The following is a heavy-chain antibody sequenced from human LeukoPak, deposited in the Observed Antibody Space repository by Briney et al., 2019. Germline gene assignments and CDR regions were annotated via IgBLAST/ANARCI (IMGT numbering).Heavy chain of an antibody. J-gene: IGHJ1*01. CDR1: GGSISSYY. CDR3: ASVGYYYDSYFQH. CDR2: IYYSGST. D-gene: IGHD3-22*01. V-gene: IGHV4-59*08. Sequence: SETLSLTCTVSGGSISSYYWSWIRQPPGKGLGWSGYIYYSGSTNYNPSLKSRVTISVDTSKNQFSLKLSSVTAADTAVYYCASVGYYYDSYFQHWGQGTLVTVSS.